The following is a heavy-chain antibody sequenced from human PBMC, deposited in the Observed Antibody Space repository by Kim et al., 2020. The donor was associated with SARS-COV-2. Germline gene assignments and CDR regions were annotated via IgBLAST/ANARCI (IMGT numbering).Heavy chain of an antibody. CDR2: ISSNGGST. CDR1: GFTFSSYA. J-gene: IGHJ4*02. V-gene: IGHV3-64*01. D-gene: IGHD3-16*01. CDR3: ARGGGERWLQGVLGY. Sequence: GGSLRLSCAASGFTFSSYAMHWVRQAPGKGLEYVSAISSNGGSTYYANSVKGRFTISRDNSKNTLYLQMGSLRAEDMAVYYCARGGGERWLQGVLGYWGQGTLVTVSS.